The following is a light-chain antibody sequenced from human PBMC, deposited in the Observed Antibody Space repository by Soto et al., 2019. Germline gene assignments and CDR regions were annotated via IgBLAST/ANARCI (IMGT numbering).Light chain of an antibody. V-gene: IGKV1-27*01. J-gene: IGKJ3*01. CDR2: AAS. Sequence: DIQMTQSPSSLSASVGDRVTITCRASQGISNYLAWYQHKPGKVPKLLIYAASTLQSGVPSRFSGNESRTDFTLTISGLQPEDVATYYCQKYNGAPFTFGPGTKVDIK. CDR1: QGISNY. CDR3: QKYNGAPFT.